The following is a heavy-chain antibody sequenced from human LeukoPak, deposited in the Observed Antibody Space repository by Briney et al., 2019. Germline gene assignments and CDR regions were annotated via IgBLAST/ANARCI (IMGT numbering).Heavy chain of an antibody. CDR2: MNPNSGNT. V-gene: IGHV1-8*01. Sequence: ASVKVSCKASGYTFTSYDINWVRQANGQGLEWMGWMNPNSGNTGYAQKSQGRVTMTRNTSISTAYMELSSLRSEDTAVYYCARSRYCSSTSCYGYGMDVWGQGTTVTVSS. CDR1: GYTFTSYD. J-gene: IGHJ6*02. D-gene: IGHD2-2*01. CDR3: ARSRYCSSTSCYGYGMDV.